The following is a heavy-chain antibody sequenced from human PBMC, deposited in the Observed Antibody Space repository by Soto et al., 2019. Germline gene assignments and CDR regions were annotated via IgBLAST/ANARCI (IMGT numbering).Heavy chain of an antibody. D-gene: IGHD3-22*01. Sequence: PGESLKISCKGSGYSFTSYWIGWVRQMPGKGLEWMGIIYPGDSDTRYSPSFQGQVTISADKSISTAYLQWSSLKASDTAMYYCARRMIVVVKGSYYYYGMDVWGQGTTVTVSS. J-gene: IGHJ6*02. CDR2: IYPGDSDT. CDR3: ARRMIVVVKGSYYYYGMDV. CDR1: GYSFTSYW. V-gene: IGHV5-51*01.